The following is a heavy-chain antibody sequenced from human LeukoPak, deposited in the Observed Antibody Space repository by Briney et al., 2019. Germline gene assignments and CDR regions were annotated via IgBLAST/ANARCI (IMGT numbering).Heavy chain of an antibody. V-gene: IGHV3-53*01. Sequence: PGGSLRLSCVASGYTFSPYWMSWVRQTPGKGLEWVSAIHTSGDTCYADSVKGRFTISRDTSKNTLYLQINSLRVEDTAVYYCIVFGDSNHWGQGTLVTVSS. CDR3: IVFGDSNH. CDR1: GYTFSPYW. J-gene: IGHJ5*02. CDR2: IHTSGDT. D-gene: IGHD4-17*01.